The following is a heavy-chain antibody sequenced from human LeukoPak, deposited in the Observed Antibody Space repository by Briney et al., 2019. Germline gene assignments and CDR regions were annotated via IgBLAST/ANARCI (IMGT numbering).Heavy chain of an antibody. Sequence: GGSLRLSCAASGLTFSSSWMTWVRQTPGKGLEWVANIKEDGSEKYYVDSVKGRSTISRDNAKNSLYLQMNSLRAEDTALYYCATDVGADWGQGTLVTVSS. CDR2: IKEDGSEK. CDR1: GLTFSSSW. V-gene: IGHV3-7*01. J-gene: IGHJ4*02. CDR3: ATDVGAD.